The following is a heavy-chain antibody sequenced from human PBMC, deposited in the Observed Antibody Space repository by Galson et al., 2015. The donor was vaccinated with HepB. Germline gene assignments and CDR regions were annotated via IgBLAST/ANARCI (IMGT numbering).Heavy chain of an antibody. CDR3: ARDHYDYVWGSYGGSSVF. Sequence: SLRLSCAASGFTFSSYDMNWVRQAPGKGLEWVSYISSSGSTIYYADSVKGRFTISRDNAKNSLYLQMNSLRAEDTAVYYCARDHYDYVWGSYGGSSVFWGQGTLVTVSS. D-gene: IGHD3-16*01. V-gene: IGHV3-48*03. CDR2: ISSSGSTI. CDR1: GFTFSSYD. J-gene: IGHJ4*02.